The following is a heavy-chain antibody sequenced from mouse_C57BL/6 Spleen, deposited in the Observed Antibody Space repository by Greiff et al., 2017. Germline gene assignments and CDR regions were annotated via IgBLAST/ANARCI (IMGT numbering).Heavy chain of an antibody. CDR3: ASGVIYYDYGRPSAGAMDY. J-gene: IGHJ4*01. V-gene: IGHV1-85*01. Sequence: QVQLQQSGPELVKPGASVKLSCKASGYTFTSYDINWVKQRPGQGLEWIGWIYPRDGSTKYNEKFKGKATLTVDTSSSTAYMELHSLTSEDSAVYFCASGVIYYDYGRPSAGAMDYWGQGTSVTVSS. D-gene: IGHD2-4*01. CDR2: IYPRDGST. CDR1: GYTFTSYD.